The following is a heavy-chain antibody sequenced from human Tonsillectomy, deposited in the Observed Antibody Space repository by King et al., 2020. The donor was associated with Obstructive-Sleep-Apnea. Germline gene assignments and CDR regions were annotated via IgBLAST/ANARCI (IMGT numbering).Heavy chain of an antibody. Sequence: VQLVESGGGLVQPGGSLRLSCAASGFTFSSYAMSWVRQAPGKGLEWVSAISGSGGSTYYTDSVKGRFTISRDNSKNPLYLQMNRLRAEETAVYYCAKARGGWYGYWGQGTLVTVSS. CDR2: ISGSGGST. V-gene: IGHV3-23*04. CDR3: AKARGGWYGY. CDR1: GFTFSSYA. J-gene: IGHJ4*02. D-gene: IGHD6-19*01.